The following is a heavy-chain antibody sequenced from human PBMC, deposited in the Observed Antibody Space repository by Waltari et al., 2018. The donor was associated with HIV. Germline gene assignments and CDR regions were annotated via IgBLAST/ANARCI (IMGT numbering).Heavy chain of an antibody. V-gene: IGHV2-5*01. J-gene: IGHJ5*02. CDR1: GFSLTTRAVG. CDR2: IYWNDGK. D-gene: IGHD4-17*01. CDR3: APWIVTTTNWFHP. Sequence: QITLKESGPTLVKPKQTLPLTCTFSGFSLTTRAVGVGWIRQHPEKALEWLALIYWNDGKLFSPSLKSRLTITQDTSKNQVVLTMTNMDPVDTATYYCAPWIVTTTNWFHPWGQGTLVTVSS.